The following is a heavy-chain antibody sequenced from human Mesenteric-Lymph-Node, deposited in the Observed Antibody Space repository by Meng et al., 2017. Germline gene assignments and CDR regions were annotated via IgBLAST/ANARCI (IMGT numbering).Heavy chain of an antibody. Sequence: SVKVSCKASGYTFTSYGISGVRQAPGQGLEWMGWISAYNGHTNYAQKPQGRVTMTTDTSTSTAYMELRSLRSDDTAVYYCARDRRGYSYAPFYSRSGDAFDIWGQGTMVTVSS. CDR1: GYTFTSYG. V-gene: IGHV1-18*01. J-gene: IGHJ3*02. D-gene: IGHD5-18*01. CDR3: ARDRRGYSYAPFYSRSGDAFDI. CDR2: ISAYNGHT.